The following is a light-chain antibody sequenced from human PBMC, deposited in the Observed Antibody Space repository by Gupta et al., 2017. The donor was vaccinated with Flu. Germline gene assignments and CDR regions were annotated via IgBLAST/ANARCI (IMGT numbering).Light chain of an antibody. CDR1: QGIRTY. CDR3: QQSDSTPFT. CDR2: AAS. V-gene: IGKV1-39*01. J-gene: IGKJ3*01. Sequence: PSSLSSSVGDRVTITCRASQGIRTYLNWYQQKPGKAPKLLIYAASSLQGGVPSRFSGSGSGTDFTLTISRLQPEDFATYYCQQSDSTPFTFGHGTKVDIK.